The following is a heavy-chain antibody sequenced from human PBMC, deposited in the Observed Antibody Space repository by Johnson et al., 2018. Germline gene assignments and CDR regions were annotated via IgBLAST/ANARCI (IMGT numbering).Heavy chain of an antibody. CDR3: AKGYCSSTSCSPEY. CDR1: GFTFSTYG. V-gene: IGHV3-30*18. D-gene: IGHD2-2*01. J-gene: IGHJ4*02. CDR2: ISDDGSNK. Sequence: QVQLVESGGGVVQPGRSXRLSCVASGFTFSTYGMHWVRQAPGKGLEWMAVISDDGSNKYYADSVKGRFTLSRDNSKNPLYLQMNSLRVEDTAVYYCAKGYCSSTSCSPEYWGQGTLVTVSS.